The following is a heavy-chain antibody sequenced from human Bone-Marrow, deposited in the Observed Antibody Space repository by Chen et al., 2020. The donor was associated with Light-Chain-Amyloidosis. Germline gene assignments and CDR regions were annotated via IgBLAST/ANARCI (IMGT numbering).Heavy chain of an antibody. J-gene: IGHJ4*02. Sequence: EVQLVESGGALVQPGGSLRLSCAASGFTLNTDWMHWVRQPPGGGLVWVARMPTDVTKTVYADSVKGRFTVSRDDAKNTLYLEMNSLRVEDTGLYFCARDRGRFSYNRGGLDSWGQGTLVTVSS. CDR3: ARDRGRFSYNRGGLDS. CDR1: GFTLNTDW. V-gene: IGHV3-74*01. CDR2: MPTDVTKT. D-gene: IGHD3-10*01.